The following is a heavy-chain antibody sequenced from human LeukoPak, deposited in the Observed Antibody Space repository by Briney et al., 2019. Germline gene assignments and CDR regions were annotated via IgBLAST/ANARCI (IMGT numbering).Heavy chain of an antibody. J-gene: IGHJ4*02. Sequence: GGSLRLSCAAPGFTFSSYWMSWVRQAPGKGLEWVANIKQDGSEKDYVDSVKGRFTISRDNARKLLFLQMNSLRAEDTALYYCARDGYGLGIYYDRFDSWGQGTPVTVSS. D-gene: IGHD3-16*01. CDR2: IKQDGSEK. CDR1: GFTFSSYW. CDR3: ARDGYGLGIYYDRFDS. V-gene: IGHV3-7*01.